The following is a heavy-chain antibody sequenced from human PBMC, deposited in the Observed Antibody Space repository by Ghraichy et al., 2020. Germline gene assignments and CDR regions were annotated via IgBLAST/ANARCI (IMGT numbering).Heavy chain of an antibody. CDR1: GYTFTSYD. Sequence: ASVKVSCKASGYTFTSYDINWVRQATGQGLEWMGWMNSNSGNTGYAQKFQGRVTMTRNTSISTAYMELSSLRSEDTAVYYCARGTGAPEYFQHWGQGTLVTVSS. CDR3: ARGTGAPEYFQH. J-gene: IGHJ1*01. CDR2: MNSNSGNT. V-gene: IGHV1-8*01. D-gene: IGHD1-26*01.